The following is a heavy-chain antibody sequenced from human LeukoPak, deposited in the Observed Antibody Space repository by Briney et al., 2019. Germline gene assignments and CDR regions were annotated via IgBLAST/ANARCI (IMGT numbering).Heavy chain of an antibody. J-gene: IGHJ4*02. CDR2: IYYSGNT. D-gene: IGHD3-16*02. CDR3: ARDNMRSYLDY. CDR1: GDSISSGGYY. V-gene: IGHV4-31*03. Sequence: SEALSLTCTVSGDSISSGGYYWSWIRQHPGKGLVWIGYIYYSGNTFYNPSLKSRVTLSVDTSKNQFSLNLSSVTAADTAVYFCARDNMRSYLDYWGQGTLVTVSS.